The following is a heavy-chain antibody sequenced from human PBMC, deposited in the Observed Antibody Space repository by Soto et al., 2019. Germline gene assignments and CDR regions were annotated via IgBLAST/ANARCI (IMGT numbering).Heavy chain of an antibody. CDR3: ARDLRSYYDFWSGRYYYYGMDV. J-gene: IGHJ6*02. Sequence: ASVKVSCKASGYTFTGYYMHWVRQAPGQGLEWMGWINPNSGGTNYAQKFKGWVTMTTDTSISTAYMELSRLRSDDTAVYYCARDLRSYYDFWSGRYYYYGMDVWGQGTTVTVSS. CDR2: INPNSGGT. CDR1: GYTFTGYY. V-gene: IGHV1-2*04. D-gene: IGHD3-3*01.